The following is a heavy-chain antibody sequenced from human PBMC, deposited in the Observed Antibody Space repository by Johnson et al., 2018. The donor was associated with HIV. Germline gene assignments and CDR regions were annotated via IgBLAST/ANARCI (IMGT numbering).Heavy chain of an antibody. CDR3: AAAEYDAFDI. Sequence: QVQLVESGGGLVQPGGSLRLSCAASGFTFSDYYMTWIRQAPGKGLEWLSYISSSGVTTYYADSVKGRFTISRDNAKNTLYLQMNSLRAEDTAVYYCAAAEYDAFDIWGQGTMVTVSS. J-gene: IGHJ3*02. CDR1: GFTFSDYY. V-gene: IGHV3-11*04. D-gene: IGHD6-6*01. CDR2: ISSSGVTT.